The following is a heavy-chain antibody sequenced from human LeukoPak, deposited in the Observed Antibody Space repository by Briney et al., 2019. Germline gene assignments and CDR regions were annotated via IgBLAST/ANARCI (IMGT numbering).Heavy chain of an antibody. CDR2: ISSSGSTI. CDR3: ARYAWTYYMDV. V-gene: IGHV3-11*01. J-gene: IGHJ6*03. CDR1: GFTFSDHY. D-gene: IGHD3/OR15-3a*01. Sequence: GGSLRLSCAASGFTFSDHYMSWIRQAPGKGLEWVSYISSSGSTIYYADSVKSRFTISRDNVKNSLYLQMNSLRAEDTAVYYCARYAWTYYMDVWGKGTRVTVSS.